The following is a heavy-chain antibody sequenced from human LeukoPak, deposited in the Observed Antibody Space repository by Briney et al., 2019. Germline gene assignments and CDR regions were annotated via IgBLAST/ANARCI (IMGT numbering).Heavy chain of an antibody. V-gene: IGHV1-2*02. CDR1: GYTFTGYY. Sequence: ASVKVSCKASGYTFTGYYMHWVRQATGQGLEWMGWINPNSGGTNYAQKFQGRVTMTRDTSISTAYMELSSLRSEDTAIYYCARDNSVGDNAWWFDPWGQGTLVTVSS. J-gene: IGHJ5*02. D-gene: IGHD1-26*01. CDR2: INPNSGGT. CDR3: ARDNSVGDNAWWFDP.